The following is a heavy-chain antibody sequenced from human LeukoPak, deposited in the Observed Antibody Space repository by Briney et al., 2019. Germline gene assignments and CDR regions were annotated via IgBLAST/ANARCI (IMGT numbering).Heavy chain of an antibody. D-gene: IGHD4-11*01. CDR2: THYTGNT. CDR3: ARQGPLTTALTTRTNPFDY. V-gene: IGHV4-59*08. J-gene: IGHJ4*02. Sequence: SETLSLTCTVSGGSISSSYWSWIRQPPGKGLEWIGYTHYTGNTNYNASLKSRVTISVDMSKNQFSLKLNSVTAADTAVYYCARQGPLTTALTTRTNPFDYWGQGTLVTVSS. CDR1: GGSISSSY.